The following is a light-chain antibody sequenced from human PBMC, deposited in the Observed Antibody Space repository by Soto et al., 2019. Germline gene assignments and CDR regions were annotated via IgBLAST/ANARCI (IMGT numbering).Light chain of an antibody. Sequence: DIQMTQSPSSLSASVGDRVTITCRASQSISSYLNWYQQKPGKAPKLPIYAASSLQSGVPSRFSGSGSGTDFTLTISSLQPEDFATYYCQQSYSRGTFGQGTKLEIK. CDR1: QSISSY. V-gene: IGKV1-39*01. CDR2: AAS. CDR3: QQSYSRGT. J-gene: IGKJ2*02.